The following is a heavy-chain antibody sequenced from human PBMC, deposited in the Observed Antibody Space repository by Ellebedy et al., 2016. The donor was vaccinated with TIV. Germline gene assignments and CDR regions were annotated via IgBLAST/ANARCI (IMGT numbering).Heavy chain of an antibody. V-gene: IGHV3-23*01. J-gene: IGHJ4*02. CDR2: ISGSASDDKT. CDR3: ARRSGYSYGHIDS. D-gene: IGHD5-18*01. Sequence: GESLKISXVASGFTFSRYAMIWVRQAPGKGLEWVSLISGSASDDKTYYIDSVKGRFTISRDNSKNTVSLHMNSLRVDDTALYYCARRSGYSYGHIDSWGQGTLVTVSS. CDR1: GFTFSRYA.